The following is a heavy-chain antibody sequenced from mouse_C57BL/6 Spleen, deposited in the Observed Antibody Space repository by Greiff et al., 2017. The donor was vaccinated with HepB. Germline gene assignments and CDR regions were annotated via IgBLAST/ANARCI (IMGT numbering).Heavy chain of an antibody. Sequence: QVQLQQPGAELVRPGTSVKLSCKASGYTFTSYWMHWVKQRPGQGLEWIGVIDPSDSYTNYNQKFKGKATLTVDTSSSTAYMQLSSLTSEDSAVYYCAFITTVDWYFDVWGTGTTVTVSS. CDR1: GYTFTSYW. V-gene: IGHV1-59*01. D-gene: IGHD1-1*01. J-gene: IGHJ1*03. CDR2: IDPSDSYT. CDR3: AFITTVDWYFDV.